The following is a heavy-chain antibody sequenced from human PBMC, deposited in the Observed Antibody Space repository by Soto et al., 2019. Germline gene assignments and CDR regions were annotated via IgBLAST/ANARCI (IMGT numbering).Heavy chain of an antibody. CDR1: GYSFTSYW. Sequence: PGESLKISCKGSGYSFTSYWISWVRQMPGKGLEWMGRIDPSDSYTNYSPSFQGHVTISADKSISTAYLQWSSLKASDTAMYYCARHITIFGVVIPMDVWGQGTTVTVSS. V-gene: IGHV5-10-1*01. CDR2: IDPSDSYT. D-gene: IGHD3-3*01. J-gene: IGHJ6*02. CDR3: ARHITIFGVVIPMDV.